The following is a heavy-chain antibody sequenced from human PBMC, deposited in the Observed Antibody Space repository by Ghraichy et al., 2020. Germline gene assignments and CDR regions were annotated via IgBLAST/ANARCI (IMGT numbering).Heavy chain of an antibody. CDR1: GFTFSDSA. V-gene: IGHV3-73*01. Sequence: GGSLRLSCAASGFTFSDSALHWVRQASGKGLEWVGRIRSKANNYVTAYAASVKGRFTISRDDSKNTAYLQMDSLKTEDTAVYYCTRGFCSSGSFTNFDYWGQGTLVTVSS. CDR3: TRGFCSSGSFTNFDY. CDR2: IRSKANNYVT. J-gene: IGHJ4*02. D-gene: IGHD2-15*01.